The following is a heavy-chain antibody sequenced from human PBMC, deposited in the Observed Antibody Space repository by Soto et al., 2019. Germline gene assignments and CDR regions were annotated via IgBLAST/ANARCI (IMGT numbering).Heavy chain of an antibody. CDR3: ARTVDTAMVSLVHWFDP. CDR1: GGTFSSYA. CDR2: IIPIFGTA. V-gene: IGHV1-69*12. J-gene: IGHJ5*02. D-gene: IGHD5-18*01. Sequence: QVQLVQSGAEVKKPGSSVKVSCKASGGTFSSYAISWVRQSPGQGLKWMGGIIPIFGTANYAQKFQGRVTITADESTSTDYMELSSLRSEDTAVYYCARTVDTAMVSLVHWFDPWGQGTLVTVSS.